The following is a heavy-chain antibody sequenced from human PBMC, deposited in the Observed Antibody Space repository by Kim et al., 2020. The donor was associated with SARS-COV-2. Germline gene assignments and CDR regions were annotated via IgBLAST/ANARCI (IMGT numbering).Heavy chain of an antibody. Sequence: SETLSLTCTVSGGSISSSSYYWGWIRQPPGKGLEWIGSIYYSGSTYYNPSLKSRVTISVDTSKNQFSLKLSSVTAADTAVYYCARHHPEGYYDSSGYPPLRPLDYWGQGTLVTFSS. CDR2: IYYSGST. J-gene: IGHJ4*02. CDR3: ARHHPEGYYDSSGYPPLRPLDY. CDR1: GGSISSSSYY. D-gene: IGHD3-22*01. V-gene: IGHV4-39*01.